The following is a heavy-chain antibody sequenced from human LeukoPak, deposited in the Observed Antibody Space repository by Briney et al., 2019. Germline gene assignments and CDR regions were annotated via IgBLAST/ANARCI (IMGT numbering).Heavy chain of an antibody. CDR1: GLTFSSLY. Sequence: GGSLRLSCAASGLTFSSLYLSWVRQAPGKGLEWVSATTGSGGNTYYADSVKGRFTISRDISKNTVYLQMNNLRAEDTALYYCAKGEGEQWLVNNWFDTWGQGTLVTVSS. CDR3: AKGEGEQWLVNNWFDT. J-gene: IGHJ5*02. CDR2: TTGSGGNT. V-gene: IGHV3-23*01. D-gene: IGHD6-19*01.